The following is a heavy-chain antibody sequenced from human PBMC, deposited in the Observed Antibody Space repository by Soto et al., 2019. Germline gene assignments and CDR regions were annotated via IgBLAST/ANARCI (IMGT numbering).Heavy chain of an antibody. CDR1: GGSISSSSYY. Sequence: SETLSLTCTVSGGSISSSSYYWGWIRQPPGKGLEWIGSIYYSGSTYYNPSLKSRVTISVDTSKNQFSLKLSSVTAADTAVYYCARRFTRGEYGMDVWGQGTTVT. J-gene: IGHJ6*02. CDR2: IYYSGST. V-gene: IGHV4-39*01. CDR3: ARRFTRGEYGMDV. D-gene: IGHD3-10*01.